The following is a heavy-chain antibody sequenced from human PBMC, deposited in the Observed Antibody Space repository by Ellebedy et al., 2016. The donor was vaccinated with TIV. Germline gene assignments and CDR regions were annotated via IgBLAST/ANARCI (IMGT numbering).Heavy chain of an antibody. V-gene: IGHV4-59*01. D-gene: IGHD3-10*01. Sequence: SETLSLXXSVSGGSISSYYWSWIRQAPGKGLEWIGYINNSGSTNYNPSLKSRVTMSVDTSKNQFSLRLSSVIAADTAVYYCARAASRGSPSSPGLLWGQGTLVTVSS. J-gene: IGHJ4*02. CDR3: ARAASRGSPSSPGLL. CDR2: INNSGST. CDR1: GGSISSYY.